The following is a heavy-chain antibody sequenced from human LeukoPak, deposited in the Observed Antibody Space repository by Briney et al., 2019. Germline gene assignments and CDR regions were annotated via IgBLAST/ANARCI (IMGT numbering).Heavy chain of an antibody. J-gene: IGHJ4*02. D-gene: IGHD2-2*01. CDR2: INPNSGGT. CDR1: GYTFTGYY. Sequence: GASVKVSCKASGYTFTGYYMHWVRQAPGQGLEWMGWINPNSGGTNYAQKFQGRVTMTRDTPISTAYMELSRPRSDDTAVYYCARTYCSSTSCAFYFDYWGQGTLVTVSS. V-gene: IGHV1-2*02. CDR3: ARTYCSSTSCAFYFDY.